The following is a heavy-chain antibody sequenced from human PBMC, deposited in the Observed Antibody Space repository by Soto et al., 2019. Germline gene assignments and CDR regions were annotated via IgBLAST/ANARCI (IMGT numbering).Heavy chain of an antibody. Sequence: LXLSCAASVFTFSRYWMHWVRQAPGTGLVWVSRINSDGSSTNYADSVKGRFTISRDNAKNTLYLQMNSLRAEDTAVYYCARDRILFDPWGQGTLVTVYS. J-gene: IGHJ5*02. V-gene: IGHV3-74*01. CDR3: ARDRILFDP. D-gene: IGHD2-21*01. CDR2: INSDGSST. CDR1: VFTFSRYW.